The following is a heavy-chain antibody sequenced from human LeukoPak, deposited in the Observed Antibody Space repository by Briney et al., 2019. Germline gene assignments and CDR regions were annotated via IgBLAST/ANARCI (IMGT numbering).Heavy chain of an antibody. CDR1: DGSISGTPYF. CDR2: IHYTGTV. V-gene: IGHV4-39*06. CDR3: ARVTRYGDSRTYSYMDV. Sequence: SETLSLTCSVSDGSISGTPYFWGWFRQPPGKGPEWIGNIHYTGTVYYSPSLQSRVTISVDTSKNQFPLKLYSLTAADTAVYFCARVTRYGDSRTYSYMDVWGKGTTVTVSS. J-gene: IGHJ6*03. D-gene: IGHD2-21*01.